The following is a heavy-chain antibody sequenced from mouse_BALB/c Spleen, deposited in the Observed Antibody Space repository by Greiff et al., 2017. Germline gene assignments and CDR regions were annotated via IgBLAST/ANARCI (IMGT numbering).Heavy chain of an antibody. CDR3: ARWGFAY. CDR2: IDPANGNT. Sequence: VHVKQSGAELVKPGASVKLSCTASGFNIKDTYMHWVKQRPEQGLVWIGRIDPANGNTKYDPKFQGKATITADTSSNTAYLQLSSLTSEDTAVYYCARWGFAYWGQGTLVTVSA. V-gene: IGHV14-3*02. CDR1: GFNIKDTY. J-gene: IGHJ3*01.